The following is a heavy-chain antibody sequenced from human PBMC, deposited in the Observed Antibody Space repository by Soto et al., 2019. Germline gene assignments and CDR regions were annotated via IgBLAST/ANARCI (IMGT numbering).Heavy chain of an antibody. V-gene: IGHV3-30*18. CDR1: GFTFSSYG. J-gene: IGHJ5*02. D-gene: IGHD6-13*01. CDR3: AKDGYTLRTAAAGSTTFDP. CDR2: TSYDGSNK. Sequence: PGGSLRLSCAASGFTFSSYGMHWVRQAPGKGLEWVAVTSYDGSNKYYADSVKGRFTISRDNSKNTLYLQMNSLRAEDTAVYYCAKDGYTLRTAAAGSTTFDPWGQGTLVTVSS.